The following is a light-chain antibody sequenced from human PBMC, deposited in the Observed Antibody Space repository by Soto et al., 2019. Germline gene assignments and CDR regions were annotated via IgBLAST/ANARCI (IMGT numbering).Light chain of an antibody. V-gene: IGLV2-14*01. CDR2: EVS. CDR1: SSDVGGYNY. J-gene: IGLJ1*01. CDR3: SSYTSSSPA. Sequence: QSALTQPASVSGSPGQSITISCTGTSSDVGGYNYVSWYQQHPGKAPKLMIYEVSNRPSGVSNRFSGSKSGNTASLTISGLQAEDEADYYCSSYTSSSPAFGTGTNLTVL.